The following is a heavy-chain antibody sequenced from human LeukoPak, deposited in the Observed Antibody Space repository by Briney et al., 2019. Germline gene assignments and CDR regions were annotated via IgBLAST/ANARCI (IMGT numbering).Heavy chain of an antibody. CDR2: ISYDGSNK. CDR1: GFTFSSYA. J-gene: IGHJ4*02. V-gene: IGHV3-30*04. Sequence: PGGSLRLSCAASGFTFSSYAMHWVRQAPGKGLEWVAVISYDGSNKYYADSVKGRFTIYRDNSKNTLYLQMNSLRAEDTAVYYCARAPPARYYFDYWGQGTLVTVSS. CDR3: ARAPPARYYFDY.